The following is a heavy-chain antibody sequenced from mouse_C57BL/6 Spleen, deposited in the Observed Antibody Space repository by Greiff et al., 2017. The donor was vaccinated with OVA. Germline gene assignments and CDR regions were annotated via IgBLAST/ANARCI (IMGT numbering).Heavy chain of an antibody. D-gene: IGHD2-3*01. CDR2: ISSGSSTI. V-gene: IGHV5-17*01. CDR3: ARPMGAMDY. Sequence: DVMLAESGGGLVKPGGSLKLSCAASGFTFSDYGMHWVRQAPEKGLEWVAYISSGSSTIYYADTVKGRFTISRDNAKNTLFLQMTSLRSEDTAMYYCARPMGAMDYWGQGTSVTVSS. J-gene: IGHJ4*01. CDR1: GFTFSDYG.